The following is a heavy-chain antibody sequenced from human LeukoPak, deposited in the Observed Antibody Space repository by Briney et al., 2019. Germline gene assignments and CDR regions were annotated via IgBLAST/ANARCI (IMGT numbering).Heavy chain of an antibody. D-gene: IGHD6-13*01. Sequence: ASVKVSCKASGYTFTSYAISWVRQAPGQGLEWMGGIIPIFGTANYAQKFQGRVTITADKSTSTAYMELSSLRSEDTAVYYCAREEVSSSWYDAFDIWGQGTMVTVSS. J-gene: IGHJ3*02. CDR1: GYTFTSYA. CDR2: IIPIFGTA. V-gene: IGHV1-69*06. CDR3: AREEVSSSWYDAFDI.